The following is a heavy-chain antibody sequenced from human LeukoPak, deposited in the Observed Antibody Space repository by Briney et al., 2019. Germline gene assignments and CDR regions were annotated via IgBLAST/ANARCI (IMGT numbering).Heavy chain of an antibody. Sequence: ASVKVSCKASGYTFTSYDINWVRQATGQGLEWMGWMNPNSGNTGYAQKFQGRVTMTRNTSISTAYRELSSLRSEDTAVYYCARGGVVVAASQFDYWGQGTLVTVST. V-gene: IGHV1-8*01. CDR3: ARGGVVVAASQFDY. CDR1: GYTFTSYD. J-gene: IGHJ4*02. CDR2: MNPNSGNT. D-gene: IGHD2-15*01.